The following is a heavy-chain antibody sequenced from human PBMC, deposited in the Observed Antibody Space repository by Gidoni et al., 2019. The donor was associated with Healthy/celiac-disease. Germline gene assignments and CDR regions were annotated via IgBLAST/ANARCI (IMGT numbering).Heavy chain of an antibody. D-gene: IGHD6-6*01. CDR1: GGPISSSSYY. CDR3: ARHLMLRAARTPFDY. J-gene: IGHJ4*02. CDR2: TSYSGST. V-gene: IGHV4-39*01. Sequence: QRQLQESCPGLVKPSETLSLTCTVSGGPISSSSYYWGWLRQPPGKGLEWIGSTSYSGSTYYNPSLKLRVTISVDTSKNQFSLKLSSVTAADTAVYYCARHLMLRAARTPFDYWGQGTLVTVSS.